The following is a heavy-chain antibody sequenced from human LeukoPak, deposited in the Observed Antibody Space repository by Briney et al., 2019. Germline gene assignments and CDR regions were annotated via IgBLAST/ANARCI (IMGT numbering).Heavy chain of an antibody. Sequence: KPGGSLRPSCAASGFTFSNAWMSWVRQAPGKGLEWVGRTKSKTDGGITDYAAPVKGRFTISRDDSKNTLYVQMNSLKTEDTAVYYCTTGPYDYGSGTYYHWGQGTLVSVSS. CDR2: TKSKTDGGIT. CDR1: GFTFSNAW. J-gene: IGHJ4*02. CDR3: TTGPYDYGSGTYYH. D-gene: IGHD3-10*01. V-gene: IGHV3-15*01.